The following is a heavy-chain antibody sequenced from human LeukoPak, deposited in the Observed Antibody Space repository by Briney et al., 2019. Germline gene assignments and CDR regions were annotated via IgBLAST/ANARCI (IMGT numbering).Heavy chain of an antibody. CDR3: ARPLLTGYYLDAFDI. V-gene: IGHV1-18*01. CDR2: ISAYNGNT. Sequence: GASVKVSCKASGYTFTSYGISWVRQAPGQGLEWMGWISAYNGNTNYAQKLQGRVTMTTDTSTSTAYMELRSLRSDDTAVYYCARPLLTGYYLDAFDIWGQGTMVTVSS. D-gene: IGHD3-9*01. CDR1: GYTFTSYG. J-gene: IGHJ3*02.